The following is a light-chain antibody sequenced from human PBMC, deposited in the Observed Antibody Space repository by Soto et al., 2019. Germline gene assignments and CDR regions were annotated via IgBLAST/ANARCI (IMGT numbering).Light chain of an antibody. V-gene: IGLV2-11*01. CDR1: SRDVGGYSY. CDR2: DVN. J-gene: IGLJ2*01. CDR3: CSYAGSYTLV. Sequence: QSALTQPRSVSGSPGQSVTIFCTGSSRDVGGYSYVSWYQQHPGKAPKLLIYDVNKRPSGVPDRFSGSKSGNTASLTISGLQAEDEADYHCCSYAGSYTLVFGGGTKLTVL.